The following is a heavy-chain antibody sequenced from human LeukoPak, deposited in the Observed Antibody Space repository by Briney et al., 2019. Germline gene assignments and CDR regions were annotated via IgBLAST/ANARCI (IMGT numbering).Heavy chain of an antibody. CDR1: GGSISIGGYY. CDR2: IYYSGST. Sequence: SETLSLTCTVSGGSISIGGYYWNWIRQHPGKGLEWIGYIYYSGSTYYNPSLKSRLTMSVDTSRKQFSLQLTSVTAADTAIYYCARTLQDRNYAALDSWGQGTLVTVSS. CDR3: ARTLQDRNYAALDS. V-gene: IGHV4-31*03. D-gene: IGHD1-14*01. J-gene: IGHJ4*02.